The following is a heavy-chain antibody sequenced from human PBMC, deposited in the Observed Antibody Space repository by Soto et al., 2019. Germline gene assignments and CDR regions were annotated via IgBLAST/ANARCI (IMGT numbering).Heavy chain of an antibody. CDR1: GFSLRISEVG. J-gene: IGHJ3*02. V-gene: IGHV2-5*02. Sequence: ASGPTLVNPTQTLTLTCTFSGFSLRISEVGVGWIRQPPGKALEWLAFIYWDDNERYSPSLKSRLAITKDTSKNQVVLTMTNMDPVDTVTYYCVHRLAFEGVDAFDIWGQGTMVTVSS. CDR2: IYWDDNE. CDR3: VHRLAFEGVDAFDI. D-gene: IGHD3-16*01.